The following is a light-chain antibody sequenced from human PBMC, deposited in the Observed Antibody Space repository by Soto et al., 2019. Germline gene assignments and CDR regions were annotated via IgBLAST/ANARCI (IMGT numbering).Light chain of an antibody. J-gene: IGKJ5*01. CDR3: QQCHATPLT. Sequence: DIHMTQYPSFLAASVGGRVTSTCRASQAISNYVNWYQQKPGKAPNLLIFGAKTLQSGVPSRCSVRGQGTAFNRTLPSLKSEDVGISYGQQCHATPLTVGQGTRLEIK. CDR1: QAISNY. CDR2: GAK. V-gene: IGKV1-39*01.